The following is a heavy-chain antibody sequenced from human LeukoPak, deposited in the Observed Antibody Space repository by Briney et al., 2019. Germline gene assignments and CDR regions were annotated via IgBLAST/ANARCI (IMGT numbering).Heavy chain of an antibody. CDR1: DGTISSYY. D-gene: IGHD2-15*01. V-gene: IGHV4-59*01. Sequence: SETLSLTCTGSDGTISSYYWSWIRQPPGKGLECIGDIYYSGRTNYNPSLKSRVTISLDTSKNQFSLKLSSVTAADTAVYYCARIYCSGGSCYSFFDYWGQGTLVTVSS. CDR3: ARIYCSGGSCYSFFDY. CDR2: IYYSGRT. J-gene: IGHJ4*02.